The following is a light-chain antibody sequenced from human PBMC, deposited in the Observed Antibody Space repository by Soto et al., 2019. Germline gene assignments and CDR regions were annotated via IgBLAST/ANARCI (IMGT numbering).Light chain of an antibody. V-gene: IGLV2-14*01. CDR1: SSDVGGYNY. J-gene: IGLJ1*01. CDR2: EVS. CDR3: SSYTSSSTLYV. Sequence: QSALTQPASVSGSPGQSITISCTGTSSDVGGYNYVSWYQQHPGKAPKLMIYEVSNRPSGVSNRFSGSKSGNTASLTISGRQAEDDADYYCSSYTSSSTLYVFGTGTKLTVL.